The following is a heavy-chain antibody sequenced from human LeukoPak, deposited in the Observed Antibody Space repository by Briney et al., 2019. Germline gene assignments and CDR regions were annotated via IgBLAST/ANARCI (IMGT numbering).Heavy chain of an antibody. Sequence: GGSLRLSCAASGFTFRSYWMHWVRQGPGKGLVWVSRINSDGSSTNYADSVKGRFTISRDNSKNTLYLQMNSLRAEDTAVYYCARDLIGGSYSNYYYMDVWGKGTTVTISS. CDR3: ARDLIGGSYSNYYYMDV. V-gene: IGHV3-74*01. D-gene: IGHD3-10*01. CDR2: INSDGSST. CDR1: GFTFRSYW. J-gene: IGHJ6*03.